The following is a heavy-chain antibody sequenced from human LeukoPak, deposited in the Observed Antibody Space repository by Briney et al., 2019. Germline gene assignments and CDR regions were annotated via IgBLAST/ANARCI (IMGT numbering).Heavy chain of an antibody. CDR2: INWNGGST. J-gene: IGHJ3*02. V-gene: IGHV3-20*04. D-gene: IGHD6-19*01. CDR3: ARPLSSGWLDAFDT. CDR1: GFTFDDYG. Sequence: PGGSLRLSCAASGFTFDDYGMSWVRQAPGKGLEWVSGINWNGGSTGYADSVKGRFTISRDNAKNSLYLQMNSLRAEDTALYYCARPLSSGWLDAFDTWGQGTMVTVSS.